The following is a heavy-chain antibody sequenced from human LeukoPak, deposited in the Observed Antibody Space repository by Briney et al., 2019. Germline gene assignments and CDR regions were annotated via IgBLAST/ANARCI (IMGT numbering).Heavy chain of an antibody. CDR2: MNPNSGNT. CDR1: AYTFTSYD. J-gene: IGHJ5*02. V-gene: IGHV1-8*01. CDR3: TRGPNNSDGGNSGSAWFDP. Sequence: GASVKVSCKASAYTFTSYDINWVRQATGQGLEWMGWMNPNSGNTGYAQKFQGRVTMTRNTSISTAYMELRSLRSEDTAVYYCTRGPNNSDGGNSGSAWFDPWGQGTLVTVSS. D-gene: IGHD4-23*01.